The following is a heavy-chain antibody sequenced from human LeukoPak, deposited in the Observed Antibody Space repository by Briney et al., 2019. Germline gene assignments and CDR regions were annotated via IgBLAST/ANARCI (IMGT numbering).Heavy chain of an antibody. Sequence: SQTLSLTCTVSGGSISSGNYYWTWVRQPPGKGLEWIGQIYYSGSTYYNPSLESRVTISLDTSKNQFSMKLSSVTAADTAIYYCARELGYCGQRTLVTVSS. D-gene: IGHD3-16*01. V-gene: IGHV4-30-4*01. J-gene: IGHJ4*02. CDR1: GGSISSGNYY. CDR2: IYYSGST. CDR3: ARELGY.